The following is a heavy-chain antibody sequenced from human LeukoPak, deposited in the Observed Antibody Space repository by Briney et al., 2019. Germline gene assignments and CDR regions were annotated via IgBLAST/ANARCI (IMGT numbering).Heavy chain of an antibody. D-gene: IGHD3-9*01. CDR2: IFYSGST. Sequence: SETLSLTCTVSGGSMSSSSYYWGWIRQPPGKGLEWIGTIFYSGSTYYNPSLKSRVTISVDTSKNQFSLKLSSVTAADTAIYYCARGDPGHYDIFPGSRYYYYMDVWGKGTTVTVSS. J-gene: IGHJ6*03. CDR1: GGSMSSSSYY. V-gene: IGHV4-39*01. CDR3: ARGDPGHYDIFPGSRYYYYMDV.